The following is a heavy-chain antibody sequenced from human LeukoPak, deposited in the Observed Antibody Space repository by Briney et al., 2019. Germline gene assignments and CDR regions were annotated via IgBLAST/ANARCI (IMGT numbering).Heavy chain of an antibody. J-gene: IGHJ2*01. D-gene: IGHD2-21*02. V-gene: IGHV3-66*04. Sequence: GGSLRLSCAASGFTVSSNYMSWVRQAPGKGLEWVSVIYSGGRTYYADSVRGRFTISRDNSKNTLYLQMNSLRAEDTAVYYCARPVTATSFAFDLWGRGTLLTVSS. CDR3: ARPVTATSFAFDL. CDR1: GFTVSSNY. CDR2: IYSGGRT.